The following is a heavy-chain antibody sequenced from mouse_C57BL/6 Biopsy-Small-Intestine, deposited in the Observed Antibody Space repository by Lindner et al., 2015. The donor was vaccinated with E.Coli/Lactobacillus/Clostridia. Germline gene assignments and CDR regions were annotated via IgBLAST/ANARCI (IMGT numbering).Heavy chain of an antibody. CDR1: GYTFTTYY. D-gene: IGHD2-12*01. J-gene: IGHJ4*01. Sequence: SVKVSCKASGYTFTTYYIHWLRQAPGQSLEWMGLIIPSGGTTTYAQKVQGRVTMTTDTSTSTAYMELRSLRSDDTAVYYCVRDGLQYLEGTLYWGQGTLVTVSS. CDR2: IIPSGGTT. CDR3: VRDGLQYLEGTLY. V-gene: IGHV1S61*01.